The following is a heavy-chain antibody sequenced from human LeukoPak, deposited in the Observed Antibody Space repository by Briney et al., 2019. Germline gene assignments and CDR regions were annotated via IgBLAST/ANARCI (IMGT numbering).Heavy chain of an antibody. CDR2: ISAYNGNT. J-gene: IGHJ4*02. CDR1: GGTFNSYA. V-gene: IGHV1-18*01. Sequence: ASVKVSCKASGGTFNSYAISWVRQAPGQGLEWMGWISAYNGNTNYAQKLQGRVTMTTDTSTSTAYMELRSLRSDDTAVYYCARVPYMGYDILTGPFDYWGQGTLVTVSP. CDR3: ARVPYMGYDILTGPFDY. D-gene: IGHD3-9*01.